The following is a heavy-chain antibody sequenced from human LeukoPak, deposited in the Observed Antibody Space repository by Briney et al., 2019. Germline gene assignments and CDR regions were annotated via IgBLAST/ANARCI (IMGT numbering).Heavy chain of an antibody. CDR3: AREYYGSGIPSDY. Sequence: SETLSLTCSVSGGSISSYYWSWIRQHPGKGLEWIGYIYYSGSTYYNPSLKSRVTISVDTSKNQFSLKLSSVTAADTAVYYCAREYYGSGIPSDYWGQGTLVTVSS. V-gene: IGHV4-59*06. J-gene: IGHJ4*02. CDR2: IYYSGST. D-gene: IGHD3-10*01. CDR1: GGSISSYY.